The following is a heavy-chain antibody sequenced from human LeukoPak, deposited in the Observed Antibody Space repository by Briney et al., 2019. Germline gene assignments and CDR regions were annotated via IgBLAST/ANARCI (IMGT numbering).Heavy chain of an antibody. Sequence: SETLSLTCAVSGGSISSGGYSWSWIRQPPGKGLEWIGYISHSGSTYYNPSLRSRVTISVDRSKNQFSLKLSSVTAADTAMYYCARGGYSGYDPIDYWGQGTLVTVSS. CDR2: ISHSGST. J-gene: IGHJ4*02. CDR3: ARGGYSGYDPIDY. CDR1: GGSISSGGYS. D-gene: IGHD5-12*01. V-gene: IGHV4-30-2*01.